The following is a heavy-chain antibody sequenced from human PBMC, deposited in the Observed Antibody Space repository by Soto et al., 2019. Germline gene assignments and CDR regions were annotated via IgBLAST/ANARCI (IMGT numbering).Heavy chain of an antibody. CDR3: ARGGGQLERQALDY. CDR1: GGSFSGYY. V-gene: IGHV4-34*01. D-gene: IGHD1-1*01. Sequence: QVQLQQWGAGLLKPSETLSLTCAVYGGSFSGYYWSWIRQPPGKGLEWIGEINHSGSTNYNPSLNSRVTISVDTSKNQFSLKLSSVTAAETAVYYCARGGGQLERQALDYWGQGTLVTVSS. J-gene: IGHJ4*02. CDR2: INHSGST.